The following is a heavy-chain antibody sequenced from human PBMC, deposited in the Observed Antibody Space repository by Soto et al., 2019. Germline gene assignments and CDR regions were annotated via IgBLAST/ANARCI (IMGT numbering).Heavy chain of an antibody. J-gene: IGHJ5*02. V-gene: IGHV3-9*01. CDR1: GFTFDDYA. D-gene: IGHD3-3*01. Sequence: GGSLRLSCAASGFTFDDYAMHWVRQAPGKGLEWVSGISWNSGSIGYADSVKGRFTISRDNAKNSLYLQMNSLRAEDTALYYWAKAPWYDFWRGPWFDPWGHGTLVTVSS. CDR3: AKAPWYDFWRGPWFDP. CDR2: ISWNSGSI.